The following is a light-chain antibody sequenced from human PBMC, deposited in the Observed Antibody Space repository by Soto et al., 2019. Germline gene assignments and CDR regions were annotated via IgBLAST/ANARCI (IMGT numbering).Light chain of an antibody. CDR1: QSRGSNF. V-gene: IGKV3D-20*02. CDR3: QQCSDGLT. Sequence: EIVLTQSPGTLSLSPGERATLSCKTSQSRGSNFLAWYQHKPGQAPRLLIYASSNRATGIPDRFSGSASGTDFTLTINRLEPEDFAFYFCQQCSDGLTFGGGTKVEMK. CDR2: ASS. J-gene: IGKJ4*01.